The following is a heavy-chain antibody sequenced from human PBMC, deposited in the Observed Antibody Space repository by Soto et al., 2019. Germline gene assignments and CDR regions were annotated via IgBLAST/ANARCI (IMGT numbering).Heavy chain of an antibody. CDR3: AHSTAMDPILHGMDV. V-gene: IGHV2-5*01. CDR1: GFSLSTGGVG. D-gene: IGHD2-15*01. CDR2: IYWNDDK. J-gene: IGHJ6*02. Sequence: SGPTLVNPTRTRTLTWTFSGFSLSTGGVGVGWIRQPPGKALEWLALIYWNDDKRYSPSLKSRLTITKDTSKNQVVLTMTNMDPVDTATYFCAHSTAMDPILHGMDVWGQGTTVTVSS.